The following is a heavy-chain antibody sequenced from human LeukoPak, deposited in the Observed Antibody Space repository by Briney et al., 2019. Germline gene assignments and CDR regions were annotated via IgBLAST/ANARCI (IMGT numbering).Heavy chain of an antibody. Sequence: GGSLRLSCAASDFNVSINYMNWVRQAPGKGLEWVSVIYKSGRTYYADFVKGRFTISRDNSKNTLYLQMNSLRADDTAVYYCAREQVAAAKDYWGQGTLVTVSS. CDR2: IYKSGRT. J-gene: IGHJ4*02. V-gene: IGHV3-53*01. D-gene: IGHD5-18*01. CDR1: DFNVSINY. CDR3: AREQVAAAKDY.